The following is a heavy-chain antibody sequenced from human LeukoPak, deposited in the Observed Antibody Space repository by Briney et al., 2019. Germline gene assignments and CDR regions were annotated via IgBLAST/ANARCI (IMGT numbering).Heavy chain of an antibody. D-gene: IGHD2-15*01. CDR1: GYTFTCYG. CDR2: ISAYNGNT. V-gene: IGHV1-18*01. Sequence: ASVKVSCKASGYTFTCYGISWVRQAPGQGLEWMGWISAYNGNTNYAQKLQGRVTMTTDTSTSTAYMVLRSLRSDDTAVYYCARDRYCSGGSCSGYFDYWGQGTLVTVSS. J-gene: IGHJ4*02. CDR3: ARDRYCSGGSCSGYFDY.